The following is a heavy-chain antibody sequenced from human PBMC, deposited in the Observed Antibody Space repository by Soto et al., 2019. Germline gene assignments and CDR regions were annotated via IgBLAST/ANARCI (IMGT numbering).Heavy chain of an antibody. CDR2: IIPILGIA. Sequence: QVQLVQSGAEVKKPGSSVKVSCKASGGTFSSYTISWVRQAPGQGVEWMGRIIPILGIANYAQKFQGRVTITADKSTSRAYMELSSLRSEDTAVYYCAGDSDMLMAFDLWGRGTLVTVSS. V-gene: IGHV1-69*08. CDR1: GGTFSSYT. J-gene: IGHJ2*01. D-gene: IGHD2-8*01. CDR3: AGDSDMLMAFDL.